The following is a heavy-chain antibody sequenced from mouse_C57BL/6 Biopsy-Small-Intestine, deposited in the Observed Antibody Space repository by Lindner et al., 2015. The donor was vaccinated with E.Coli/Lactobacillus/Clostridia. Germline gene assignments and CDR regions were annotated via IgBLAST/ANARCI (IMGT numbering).Heavy chain of an antibody. V-gene: IGHV14-4*01. J-gene: IGHJ4*01. CDR3: TTRPRDYYAMDY. CDR1: GFNIKDDY. Sequence: VQLQESGAELVRPGASVKLSCTASGFNIKDDYMHWVKQRPEQGLEWIGWIDPENGDTEYASKFQGKATITADTSSNTAYLQLSSLTSEDTAVYYCTTRPRDYYAMDYWGQGTSVTVSS. D-gene: IGHD6-1*01. CDR2: IDPENGDT.